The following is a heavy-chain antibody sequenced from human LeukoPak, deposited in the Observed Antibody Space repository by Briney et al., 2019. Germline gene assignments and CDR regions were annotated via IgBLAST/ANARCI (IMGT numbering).Heavy chain of an antibody. Sequence: PGRSLRLSCAASGFTFSSYGMHWVRQAPGKGLEWVAVIWYDGSNKYYADSVKGRFTISRDNSKNTLYLQMNSLRAEDTAVYYCARDTGIAAAGTADYWGQGTLVTASS. D-gene: IGHD6-13*01. CDR1: GFTFSSYG. J-gene: IGHJ4*02. CDR2: IWYDGSNK. V-gene: IGHV3-33*01. CDR3: ARDTGIAAAGTADY.